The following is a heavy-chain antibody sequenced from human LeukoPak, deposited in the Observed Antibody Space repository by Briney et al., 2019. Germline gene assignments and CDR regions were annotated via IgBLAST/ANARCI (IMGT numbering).Heavy chain of an antibody. V-gene: IGHV1-46*01. CDR3: ARVLNYYDSSGYFRGALGY. D-gene: IGHD3-22*01. CDR1: GYTFTGYY. Sequence: ASVKVSCKASGYTFTGYYMHWVRQAPGQGLEWMGIINPSGGSTSYAQKFQGRVTMTRDTSTSTVYMELSSLRSEDTAAYYCARVLNYYDSSGYFRGALGYWGQGTLVTVSS. J-gene: IGHJ4*02. CDR2: INPSGGST.